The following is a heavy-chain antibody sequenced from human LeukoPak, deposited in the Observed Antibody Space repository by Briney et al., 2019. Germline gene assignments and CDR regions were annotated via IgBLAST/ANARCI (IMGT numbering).Heavy chain of an antibody. CDR2: IYPSGNT. Sequence: SETLSLTCTVSGGSISSVGYYWTWLRQPAGKGLEWIGRIYPSGNTMYNPSLTSRVTISVDTSKNQFSLKLSSVTAADTAVYYCARGRGRWYLFDYWGQGTLVTVSS. CDR1: GGSISSVGYY. D-gene: IGHD4-23*01. V-gene: IGHV4-61*02. CDR3: ARGRGRWYLFDY. J-gene: IGHJ4*02.